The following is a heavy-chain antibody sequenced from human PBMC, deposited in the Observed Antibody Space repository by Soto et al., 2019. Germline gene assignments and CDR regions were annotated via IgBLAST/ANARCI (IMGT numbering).Heavy chain of an antibody. CDR1: EFTFSSYA. D-gene: IGHD4-17*01. V-gene: IGHV3-48*01. CDR2: ISSTSSTI. Sequence: GGSLRLSCAASEFTFSSYAMTWVHQAPGKGLEWVSYISSTSSTISYADSVKGRFTVSRDNAKNSLFLQMNSLRAEDTAVYYCARVRTTVTSPFDYWGQGTLVTVSS. J-gene: IGHJ4*02. CDR3: ARVRTTVTSPFDY.